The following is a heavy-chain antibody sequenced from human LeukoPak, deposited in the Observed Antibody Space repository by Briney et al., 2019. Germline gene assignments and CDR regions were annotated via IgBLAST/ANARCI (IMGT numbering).Heavy chain of an antibody. CDR3: AKDSPIVVVPAAYPDY. V-gene: IGHV3-33*06. Sequence: GRSLRLSCAASGFTFSSYGMHWVRQAPGKGLEWVAVIWYDGSNKYYADSVKGRFTISRDNSKNTLYLQMNSLRAEDTAVYYCAKDSPIVVVPAAYPDYWGQGTLVTVSS. CDR2: IWYDGSNK. CDR1: GFTFSSYG. D-gene: IGHD2-2*01. J-gene: IGHJ4*02.